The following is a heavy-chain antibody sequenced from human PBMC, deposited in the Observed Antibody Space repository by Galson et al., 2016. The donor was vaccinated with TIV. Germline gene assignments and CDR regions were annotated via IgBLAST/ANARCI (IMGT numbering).Heavy chain of an antibody. Sequence: SVKVSCKVSGNSLNELVIHWVRQAPGKGLKWMGGSDPEVSKTVYAQMLQGRVTMAADTSRNTAYMELGSLRFEDTAVYYCATVAWFPGLSLDNWGQGTLVTVSS. D-gene: IGHD2/OR15-2a*01. CDR2: SDPEVSKT. V-gene: IGHV1-24*01. CDR3: ATVAWFPGLSLDN. CDR1: GNSLNELV. J-gene: IGHJ4*02.